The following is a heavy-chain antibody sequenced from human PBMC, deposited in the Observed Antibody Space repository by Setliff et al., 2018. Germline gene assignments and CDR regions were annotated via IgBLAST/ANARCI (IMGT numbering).Heavy chain of an antibody. V-gene: IGHV4-4*07. CDR3: AREFVVISFVKNIHHHYGMDV. CDR1: GGSISPYF. CDR2: IYTTGTT. D-gene: IGHD2-21*01. J-gene: IGHJ6*02. Sequence: LTCTVSGGSISPYFWSWFRQPAGKGLEWVGRIYTTGTTNYSPSLTGRVTISADTSKNQISLKLSSVSAADTAVYYCAREFVVISFVKNIHHHYGMDVWGQGTTVTVSS.